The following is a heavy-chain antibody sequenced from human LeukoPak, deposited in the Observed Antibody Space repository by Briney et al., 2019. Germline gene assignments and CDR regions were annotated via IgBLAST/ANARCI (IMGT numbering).Heavy chain of an antibody. Sequence: PGGSLRLSCAASGFTFSSYVMNWVRQAPGKGLEWVSYISSSGSTIYYADSVKGRFTISRDNAKNSLYLQMNSLRAEDTAAYYCAGLEDYYYMDVWGKGTTVTVSS. CDR3: AGLEDYYYMDV. CDR2: ISSSGSTI. CDR1: GFTFSSYV. J-gene: IGHJ6*03. V-gene: IGHV3-48*03. D-gene: IGHD6-6*01.